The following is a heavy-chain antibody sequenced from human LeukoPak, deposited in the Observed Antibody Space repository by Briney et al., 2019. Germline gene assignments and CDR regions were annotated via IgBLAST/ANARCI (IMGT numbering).Heavy chain of an antibody. CDR1: GYTFTGYY. Sequence: ASVKVSCKASGYTFTGYYMHWVRQAPGQGLEWMGWINPNSGGTNYAQKFQGRVTMTRDTSISTAYMELSRLRSDDTAVYYCARGRVVPAAKNWFDPWGQETLVTVSS. J-gene: IGHJ5*02. V-gene: IGHV1-2*02. D-gene: IGHD2-2*01. CDR2: INPNSGGT. CDR3: ARGRVVPAAKNWFDP.